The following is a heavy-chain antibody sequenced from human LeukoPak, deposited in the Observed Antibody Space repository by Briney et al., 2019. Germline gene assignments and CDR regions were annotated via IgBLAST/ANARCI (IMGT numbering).Heavy chain of an antibody. D-gene: IGHD2-15*01. V-gene: IGHV4-31*03. CDR1: GGSISSGGYY. Sequence: SQTLSLTCTVSGGSISSGGYYWSWIRQHPGKGLEWIGYIYYSGSTYYNPSLKSRVTISVDTSKNQFSLKLSSVTAADTAVYYCARVVVRDGYVDYWGQGTLVTVSS. CDR2: IYYSGST. CDR3: ARVVVRDGYVDY. J-gene: IGHJ4*02.